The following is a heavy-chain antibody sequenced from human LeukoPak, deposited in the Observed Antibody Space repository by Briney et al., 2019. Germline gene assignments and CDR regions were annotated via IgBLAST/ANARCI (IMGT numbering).Heavy chain of an antibody. V-gene: IGHV3-23*01. J-gene: IGHJ4*02. CDR1: GFPFSIYG. CDR2: SCGDGRT. D-gene: IGHD5-18*01. Sequence: GGSLRLSCSASGFPFSIYGMNWVRQAPGKGLEGVSVSCGDGRTYYADSVRGRFTISRDDSKNTLYLQMNSLRAEDTAVYYCAKAQLGGYNYAPLDSWGQGTLVTVSS. CDR3: AKAQLGGYNYAPLDS.